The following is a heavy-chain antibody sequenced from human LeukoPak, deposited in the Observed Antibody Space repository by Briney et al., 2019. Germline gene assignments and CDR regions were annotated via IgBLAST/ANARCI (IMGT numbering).Heavy chain of an antibody. V-gene: IGHV3-53*01. J-gene: IGHJ4*02. Sequence: SGGSLRLSCAASGFTVRSNFLSWVRQPPGKGLEWVSDIYSGGSTYYADSVKGRFTISRDNPKNTLYLQMNSLRAEDTAVYYCTRGGGGSFPHYWGQGTLVTVSS. CDR3: TRGGGGSFPHY. D-gene: IGHD2-21*01. CDR1: GFTVRSNF. CDR2: IYSGGST.